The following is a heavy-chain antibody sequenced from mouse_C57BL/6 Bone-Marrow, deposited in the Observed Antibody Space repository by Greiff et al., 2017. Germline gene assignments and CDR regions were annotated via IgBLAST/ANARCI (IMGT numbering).Heavy chain of an antibody. J-gene: IGHJ2*01. Sequence: VQLQQSGTELVKPGASVKLSCKASGYTFTSYWMHWVKQRPGQGLEWIGNINPSNGGTNYNEKFKSKATLTADKSSSTAYMQLSSLTSEDSAVYYCAGEEGYCGNSDYWGKGTTLTVSS. CDR2: INPSNGGT. V-gene: IGHV1-53*01. CDR1: GYTFTSYW. D-gene: IGHD2-3*01. CDR3: AGEEGYCGNSDY.